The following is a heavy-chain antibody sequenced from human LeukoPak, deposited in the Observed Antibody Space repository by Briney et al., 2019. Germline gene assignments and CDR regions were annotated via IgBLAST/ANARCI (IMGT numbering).Heavy chain of an antibody. CDR3: ARGRPAAGTWYYYYYYYMDV. V-gene: IGHV4-39*07. CDR2: IYYRGST. J-gene: IGHJ6*03. CDR1: GGSISSRSYS. D-gene: IGHD6-13*01. Sequence: SETLSLTCTVSGGSISSRSYSWGWIRQPPGKGLEWIGSIYYRGSTYYNPSLKSRVTISVDTSKNQFSLKLSSVTAADTAVYYCARGRPAAGTWYYYYYYYMDVWGKGTTVTVSS.